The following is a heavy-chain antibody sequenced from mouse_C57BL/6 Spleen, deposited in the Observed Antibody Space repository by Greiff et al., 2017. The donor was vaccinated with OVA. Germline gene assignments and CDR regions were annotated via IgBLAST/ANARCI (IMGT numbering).Heavy chain of an antibody. CDR3: ARRDYSNYAWFAY. CDR1: GYTFTTYP. D-gene: IGHD2-5*01. V-gene: IGHV1-47*01. J-gene: IGHJ3*01. Sequence: QVQLKQSGAELVKPGASAKMSCKASGYTFTTYPIEWMKQNHGKSLEWIGNFHPYNDDTKYNEKFKGKATLTVEKSSSTVYLELSRLTSDDSAVYYCARRDYSNYAWFAYWGQGTLVTVSA. CDR2: FHPYNDDT.